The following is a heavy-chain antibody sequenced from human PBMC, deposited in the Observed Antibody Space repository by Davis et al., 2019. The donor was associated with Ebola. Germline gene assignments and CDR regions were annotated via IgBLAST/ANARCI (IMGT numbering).Heavy chain of an antibody. CDR3: ARGAYSSSWLVEYYYGMDV. CDR2: ISYDGSNK. CDR1: GFTFSSYA. Sequence: GGSLRLSCAASGFTFSSYAMHWVRQAPGKGLEWVAVISYDGSNKYYADSVKGRFTISRDNSKNTLYLQMNSLRAEDTAVYYCARGAYSSSWLVEYYYGMDVWGQGTTVTVSS. V-gene: IGHV3-30-3*01. D-gene: IGHD6-13*01. J-gene: IGHJ6*02.